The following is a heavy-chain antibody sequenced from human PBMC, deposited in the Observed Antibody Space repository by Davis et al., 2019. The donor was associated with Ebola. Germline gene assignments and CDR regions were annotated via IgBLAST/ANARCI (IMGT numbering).Heavy chain of an antibody. CDR2: IYYNGNT. V-gene: IGHV4-34*01. CDR3: ARSVGGNYFDY. CDR1: GGSFSGYY. J-gene: IGHJ4*02. Sequence: MPSETLSLTCAVYGGSFSGYYWGWIRQSPGKGLEWIGYIYYNGNTFYDPSLRSRVAISIDTSEKQFSLTLNSMTAADTAKYYCARSVGGNYFDYWGRGALVTVSS. D-gene: IGHD4-23*01.